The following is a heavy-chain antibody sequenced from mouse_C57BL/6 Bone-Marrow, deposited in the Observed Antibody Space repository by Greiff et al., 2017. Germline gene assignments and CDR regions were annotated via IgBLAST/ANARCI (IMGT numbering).Heavy chain of an antibody. CDR1: GYAFSSSW. V-gene: IGHV1-82*01. CDR3: ARSRWAWFAY. D-gene: IGHD4-1*01. CDR2: IYPGDGDT. Sequence: QVQLKQSGPELVKPGASVKISCKASGYAFSSSWMNWVKQRPGKGLEWIGRIYPGDGDTNYNGKFKGKATLTADKSSSTAYMQLSSLTSEDSAVYFCARSRWAWFAYWGRGTLVTVTA. J-gene: IGHJ3*01.